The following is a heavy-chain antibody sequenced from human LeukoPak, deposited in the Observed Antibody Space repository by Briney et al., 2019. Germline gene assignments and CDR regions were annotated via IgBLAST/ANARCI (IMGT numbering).Heavy chain of an antibody. V-gene: IGHV4-31*03. D-gene: IGHD1-1*01. CDR2: IHYRGTT. J-gene: IGHJ3*02. CDR1: GDYLTTDDSF. CDR3: ARDGYINDAFDI. Sequence: PSETLSLTCTVSGDYLTTDDSFWSWIRQFPGKGLEWIGYIHYRGTTNYNPSLKSRLSMSIDMSKDQFSLNLTSVTAADTAIYYCARDGYINDAFDIWGQGIVVTVSS.